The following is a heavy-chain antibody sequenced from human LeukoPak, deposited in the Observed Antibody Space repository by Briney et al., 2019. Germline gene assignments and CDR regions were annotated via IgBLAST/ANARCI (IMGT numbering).Heavy chain of an antibody. D-gene: IGHD3-10*01. J-gene: IGHJ6*03. V-gene: IGHV3-48*03. Sequence: GGSLRLSCAASGFTFSSYEMNWVRQAPGKGLEWVSYISSSGSTIYYADSVKGRFTISRDNAKNSLYLQMNSLRAEDTAVYYCARDSQGYYGSGTSPGYYYYMDVWGKGTTVTISS. CDR3: ARDSQGYYGSGTSPGYYYYMDV. CDR1: GFTFSSYE. CDR2: ISSSGSTI.